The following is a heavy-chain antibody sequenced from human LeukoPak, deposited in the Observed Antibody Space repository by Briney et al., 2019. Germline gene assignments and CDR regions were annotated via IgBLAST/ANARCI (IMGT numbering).Heavy chain of an antibody. CDR3: AKDQSTISGVDFDY. CDR1: GFTFSSCA. Sequence: GGSLRLSCAASGFTFSSCAMSWVRQAPGKGLEWVSSIGGNGGSTFYADSVKGRFTVSRDNSKNTLYVQMNSLRAEDTAVYYCAKDQSTISGVDFDYWGQGTLVTVSS. CDR2: IGGNGGST. J-gene: IGHJ4*02. D-gene: IGHD3-3*01. V-gene: IGHV3-23*01.